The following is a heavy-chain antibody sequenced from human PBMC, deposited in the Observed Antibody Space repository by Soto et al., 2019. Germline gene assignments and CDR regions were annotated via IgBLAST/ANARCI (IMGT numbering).Heavy chain of an antibody. Sequence: SVKVSCKASGGTFSSYAISWVRQAPGQGLEWMGGIIPIFGTANYAQKFQGRVTITADESTSTAYMELSSLRSEDTAVYYCARRLEYCSGGSCYSYFDYWGQGALVTVSS. D-gene: IGHD2-15*01. V-gene: IGHV1-69*13. CDR3: ARRLEYCSGGSCYSYFDY. CDR2: IIPIFGTA. CDR1: GGTFSSYA. J-gene: IGHJ4*02.